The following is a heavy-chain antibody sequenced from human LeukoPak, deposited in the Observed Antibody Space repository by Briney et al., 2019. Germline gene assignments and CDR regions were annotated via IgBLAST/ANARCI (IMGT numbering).Heavy chain of an antibody. CDR3: ASYGITGTFDY. J-gene: IGHJ4*02. CDR2: INHRGST. CDR1: GGSFSGYY. D-gene: IGHD1-20*01. Sequence: SETLSLTCAVDGGSFSGYYWSWIRQPAGKGLGWIGEINHRGSTNYNPSLKSRVTISVDTSKNQFSLKLRSVTAPDTAVYYCASYGITGTFDYWGQGTLVTVSS. V-gene: IGHV4-34*01.